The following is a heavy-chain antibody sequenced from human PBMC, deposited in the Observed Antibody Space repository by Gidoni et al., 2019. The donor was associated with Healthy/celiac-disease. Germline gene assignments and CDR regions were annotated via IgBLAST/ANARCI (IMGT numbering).Heavy chain of an antibody. CDR3: AKPGGGVSSGWYYFDY. J-gene: IGHJ4*02. Sequence: EVQLLESGGGLVQPGGSLRLSCAASGFTFSSYAMSWVRQAPGKGLGWVSAISGSGGSTYYADSVKGRFTISRDNSKNTLYLQMNSLRAEDTAVYYCAKPGGGVSSGWYYFDYWGQGTLVTVSS. CDR2: ISGSGGST. D-gene: IGHD6-19*01. CDR1: GFTFSSYA. V-gene: IGHV3-23*01.